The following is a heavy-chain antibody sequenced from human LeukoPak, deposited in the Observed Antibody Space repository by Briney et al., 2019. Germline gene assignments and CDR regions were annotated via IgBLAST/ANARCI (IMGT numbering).Heavy chain of an antibody. J-gene: IGHJ6*02. CDR3: ARDGGDNWNDGTDYYYGMDV. CDR2: IIPIFGTA. Sequence: GSSVKVSCKASGGTFSSYAISWVRQAPGQGLEWMGGIIPIFGTANYAQKFQGRVTITADKSTSTAYMELSSLRSEDTAVYYCARDGGDNWNDGTDYYYGMDVWGQGTTVTVSS. V-gene: IGHV1-69*06. D-gene: IGHD1-1*01. CDR1: GGTFSSYA.